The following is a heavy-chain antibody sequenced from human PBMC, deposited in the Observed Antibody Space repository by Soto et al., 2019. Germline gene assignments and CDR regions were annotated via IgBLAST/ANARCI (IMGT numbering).Heavy chain of an antibody. V-gene: IGHV4-61*01. D-gene: IGHD4-17*01. CDR3: ARGAFSTTVPVRVWFDP. CDR2: IYYSGST. J-gene: IGHJ5*02. Sequence: QVQLQESGPGLVKPSETLSLTCTVSGGSVSSGISYWTWIRQPPGKGLEWIGYIYYSGSTNYNPSLKSRVTISVNTAKNQFSLKLNSVTAADTAVYYCARGAFSTTVPVRVWFDPWGQGTLVTVSS. CDR1: GGSVSSGISY.